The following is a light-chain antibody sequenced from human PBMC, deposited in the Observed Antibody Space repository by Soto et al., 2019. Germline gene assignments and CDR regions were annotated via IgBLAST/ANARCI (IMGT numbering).Light chain of an antibody. J-gene: IGKJ1*01. CDR3: QQYETFSGT. Sequence: DIQMTQSPSTLSASVGDRVTITCRASQSISGWLAWYQQKPGEAPKLLIYDASALPRGVPSRFSGSGSGTKFTLTNASLQPDDFATYYCQQYETFSGTFVPGTKVEI. V-gene: IGKV1-5*01. CDR2: DAS. CDR1: QSISGW.